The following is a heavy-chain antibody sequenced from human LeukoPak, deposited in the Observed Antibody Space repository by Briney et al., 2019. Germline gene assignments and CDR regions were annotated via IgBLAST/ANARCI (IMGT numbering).Heavy chain of an antibody. V-gene: IGHV4-59*01. CDR1: GGSIINY. J-gene: IGHJ4*02. Sequence: SETLCLTCTVSGGSIINYWSWIRQPPGKGREWVGYIYYNGNTNSNPSLKSRVTISVDTSKNQFSLKLSPMTAADTAVYYCARASGSGNPWFPWGFWGQGTLVTVSS. CDR3: ARASGSGNPWFPWGF. CDR2: IYYNGNT. D-gene: IGHD2-15*01.